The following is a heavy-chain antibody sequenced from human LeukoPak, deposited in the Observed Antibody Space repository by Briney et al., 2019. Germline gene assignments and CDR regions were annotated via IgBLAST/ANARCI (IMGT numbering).Heavy chain of an antibody. CDR2: IKEDGTDK. CDR3: ARSTWLLDK. Sequence: PGGSLRLSCAVSGFTFSDYWMSWVRQAPGKGLEWVANIKEDGTDKYYVDSVKGRFTISRDNAKNSLYLHMNSLRVEDTAVYYCARSTWLLDKWGQGTLVTVSS. V-gene: IGHV3-7*03. J-gene: IGHJ4*02. CDR1: GFTFSDYW. D-gene: IGHD3-22*01.